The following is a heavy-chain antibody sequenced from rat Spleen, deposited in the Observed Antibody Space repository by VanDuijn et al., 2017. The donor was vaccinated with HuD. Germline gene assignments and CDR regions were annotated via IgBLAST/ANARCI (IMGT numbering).Heavy chain of an antibody. D-gene: IGHD4-3*01. CDR1: GFTFNYYW. J-gene: IGHJ4*01. V-gene: IGHV5-31*01. CDR3: SRQDRGGTTYYYVMDV. Sequence: EVQLVESGGGLVQPGRSLKLSCITSGFTFNYYWMTWIRQAPGKGLEWVASITNASGGTHYPDSVKDRFTISRDIAKSTLFLQMNDWRSEDTATYYCSRQDRGGTTYYYVMDVWGQGASVTVSS. CDR2: ITNASGGT.